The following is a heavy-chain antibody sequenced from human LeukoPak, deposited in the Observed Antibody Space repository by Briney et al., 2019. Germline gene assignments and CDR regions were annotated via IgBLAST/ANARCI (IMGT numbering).Heavy chain of an antibody. J-gene: IGHJ3*02. Sequence: PSETLSLTCAVYGGSFSGYYWSWIRQPPGKGLEWIGEINHSGSTNYNPSLKSRVTISVDTSKNQFSLKLSSVTAADTAVYYCASVGSIAALGAFDIWGQGTMVTVSS. CDR3: ASVGSIAALGAFDI. V-gene: IGHV4-34*01. CDR1: GGSFSGYY. CDR2: INHSGST. D-gene: IGHD6-6*01.